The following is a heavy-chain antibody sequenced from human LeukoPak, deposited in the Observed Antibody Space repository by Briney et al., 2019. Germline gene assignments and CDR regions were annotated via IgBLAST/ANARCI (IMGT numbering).Heavy chain of an antibody. CDR1: GFTFSSYG. J-gene: IGHJ4*02. V-gene: IGHV3-23*01. CDR2: ISGSGGST. D-gene: IGHD3-3*01. CDR3: ARGPITIFGVVMVPQDY. Sequence: PGGSLRLSCAASGFTFSSYGMSWVRQAPGKGLEWVSAISGSGGSTYYADSVKGRFTISRDNSKNTLYLQMNSLRAEDTAVYYCARGPITIFGVVMVPQDYWGQGTLVTVSS.